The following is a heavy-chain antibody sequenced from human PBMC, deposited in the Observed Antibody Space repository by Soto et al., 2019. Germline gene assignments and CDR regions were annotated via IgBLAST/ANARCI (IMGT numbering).Heavy chain of an antibody. J-gene: IGHJ6*02. Sequence: GASVKVSCKASGFTFTSSAVQWVRQARGQRLEWIGWIVVGSGNTNYAQKFQERVTITRDMSTSTAYMELSSLRSEDTAVYYCAADPILLWFGELEDYYGMDVWGQGTTVTVSS. CDR1: GFTFTSSA. CDR3: AADPILLWFGELEDYYGMDV. CDR2: IVVGSGNT. V-gene: IGHV1-58*01. D-gene: IGHD3-10*01.